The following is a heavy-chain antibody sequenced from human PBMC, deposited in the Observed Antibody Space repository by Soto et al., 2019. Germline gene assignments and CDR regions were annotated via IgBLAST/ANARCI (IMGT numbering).Heavy chain of an antibody. CDR1: GYTFTSYG. CDR2: ISAYYGNT. Sequence: GASVKVSWKASGYTFTSYGISWVRQAPGQGLEWMGWISAYYGNTNYAQKLQGRVTMTTDTSTSTAYMELRNLRSDDTAVYYCARDVDTSGYPDYWGQRTLVTVSS. D-gene: IGHD3-22*01. J-gene: IGHJ4*02. CDR3: ARDVDTSGYPDY. V-gene: IGHV1-18*01.